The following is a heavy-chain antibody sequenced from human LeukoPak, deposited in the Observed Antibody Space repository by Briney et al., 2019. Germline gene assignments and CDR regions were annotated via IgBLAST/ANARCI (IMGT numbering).Heavy chain of an antibody. CDR2: INPNSGGT. CDR1: GYTFTGYF. CDR3: ARAGYCGTNCYYYFDF. V-gene: IGHV1-2*02. Sequence: GASVKVSCKASGYTFTGYFMHWVRQAPGQGLEWMGWINPNSGGTNYAQKFQGRVTMTRDTSISTAYMDLSSLTSDDTAMYYCARAGYCGTNCYYYFDFWGQGTLVTVSS. J-gene: IGHJ4*02. D-gene: IGHD2-21*01.